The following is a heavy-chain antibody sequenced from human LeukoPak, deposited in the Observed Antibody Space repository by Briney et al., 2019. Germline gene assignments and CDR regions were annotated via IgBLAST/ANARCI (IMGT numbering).Heavy chain of an antibody. D-gene: IGHD3-10*01. V-gene: IGHV3-23*01. CDR2: ISGSGGST. CDR3: AKEAGWVGSSIT. J-gene: IGHJ4*02. CDR1: EFTFNRYA. Sequence: GGSLRLSCAASEFTFNRYAMTWVRQAPGKGLEWVSSISGSGGSTYYADSVKGRFTISRDNSKNTLYLQMNSLRAEDTAVYYCAKEAGWVGSSITWGQRRLVSVSS.